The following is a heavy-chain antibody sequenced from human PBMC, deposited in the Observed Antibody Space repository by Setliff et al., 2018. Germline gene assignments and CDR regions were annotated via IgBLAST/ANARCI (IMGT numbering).Heavy chain of an antibody. J-gene: IGHJ4*02. Sequence: GASVKVSCKASGYNFAESIVSWVRQAPGQGLEWMGWISAYNGHTYSAQKFQARVTLTTDTSTNMAYMELRGLRSDDTAIYYCLRLVRYCTTIACHRTLGEEVWGRGTLVTVSS. V-gene: IGHV1-18*01. D-gene: IGHD2-8*01. CDR1: GYNFAESI. CDR2: ISAYNGHT. CDR3: LRLVRYCTTIACHRTLGEEV.